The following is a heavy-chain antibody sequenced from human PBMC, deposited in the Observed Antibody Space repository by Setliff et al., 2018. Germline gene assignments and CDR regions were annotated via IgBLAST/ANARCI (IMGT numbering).Heavy chain of an antibody. CDR2: IYSGDRNT. J-gene: IGHJ4*02. D-gene: IGHD1-7*01. CDR1: GFTFNKYA. CDR3: AKPQVELRWGFES. V-gene: IGHV3-23*03. Sequence: PGGSLSLSCEASGFTFNKYALNWVRQAPGKGLEWVSTIYSGDRNTFYTDSVKGRFTIFRDGSKNTLFLQMTSLRAEDTAVYYCAKPQVELRWGFESWGQGTPVTVSS.